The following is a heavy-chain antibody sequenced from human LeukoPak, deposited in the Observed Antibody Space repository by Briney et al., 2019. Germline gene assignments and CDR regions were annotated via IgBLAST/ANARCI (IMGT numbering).Heavy chain of an antibody. CDR3: AVPGPYTEYFLH. CDR1: GYTFTGYY. J-gene: IGHJ1*01. CDR2: INPNSGGT. D-gene: IGHD3-10*01. Sequence: ASVKVSCKASGYTFTGYYMHWVRQAPGQGLEWTGWINPNSGGTNYAQKFQGRVTMTRDTSISTAYMELTRLRSDDTAVYYCAVPGPYTEYFLHWGQGTLVTVSS. V-gene: IGHV1-2*02.